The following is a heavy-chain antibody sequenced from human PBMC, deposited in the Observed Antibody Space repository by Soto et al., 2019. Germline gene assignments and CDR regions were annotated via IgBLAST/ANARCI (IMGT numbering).Heavy chain of an antibody. V-gene: IGHV1-69*12. Sequence: QVQLVQSGAEVKKPGSSVKVSCKASGGTFSSYAISWVRQAPGQGLEWMGGIIPIFGTANYAQKFQGRVTITADESTSTAYMELSSLRSEDPAMYYFGAVEAPYYYYGMEVWGQGTTVTVSS. CDR3: GAVEAPYYYYGMEV. D-gene: IGHD6-19*01. CDR1: GGTFSSYA. CDR2: IIPIFGTA. J-gene: IGHJ6*02.